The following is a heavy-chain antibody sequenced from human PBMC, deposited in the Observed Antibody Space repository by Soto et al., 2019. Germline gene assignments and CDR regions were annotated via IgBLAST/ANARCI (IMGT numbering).Heavy chain of an antibody. Sequence: QVQLVQSGAEVKKPGASVKVSCEASGYPFDSFDINWVRQAAGQGLEWMGWMNPDSGDTAVAQRFQDRIIMTRTTSTGTATMDLSRLTPDDSAVYFCVRQPRGVATPGDDYWGQGTLVTFSS. CDR3: VRQPRGVATPGDDY. V-gene: IGHV1-8*01. D-gene: IGHD2-15*01. CDR1: GYPFDSFD. CDR2: MNPDSGDT. J-gene: IGHJ4*02.